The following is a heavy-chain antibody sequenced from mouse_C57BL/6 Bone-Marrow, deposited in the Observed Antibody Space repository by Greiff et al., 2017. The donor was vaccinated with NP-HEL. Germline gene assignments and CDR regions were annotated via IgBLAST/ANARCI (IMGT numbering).Heavy chain of an antibody. V-gene: IGHV5-9-1*02. CDR1: GFTFSSYA. J-gene: IGHJ2*01. CDR2: ISSGGDYI. Sequence: EVMLVESGEGLVKPGGSLKLSCAASGFTFSSYAMSWVRQTPEKRLEWVAYISSGGDYIYYADTVKGRFTISRDNARNTLYLQMSSLKSEDTAMYYCTREIYDGYSEDYWGQGTTLTVSS. CDR3: TREIYDGYSEDY. D-gene: IGHD2-3*01.